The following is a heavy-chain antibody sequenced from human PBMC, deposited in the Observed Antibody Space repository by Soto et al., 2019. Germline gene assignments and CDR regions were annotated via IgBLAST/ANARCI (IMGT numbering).Heavy chain of an antibody. CDR3: ARGSLPNSSSWLRLDYYYYYGMDV. J-gene: IGHJ6*02. V-gene: IGHV4-59*12. CDR1: GGSISTYY. D-gene: IGHD6-13*01. Sequence: PSETLSLTCTVSGGSISTYYWSWIRQPPGKGLEWIGYIYYSGSTNYNPSPKSRVTISVDTSKNQFSLKLSSVTAADTAVYYCARGSLPNSSSWLRLDYYYYYGMDVWGQGTTVTVS. CDR2: IYYSGST.